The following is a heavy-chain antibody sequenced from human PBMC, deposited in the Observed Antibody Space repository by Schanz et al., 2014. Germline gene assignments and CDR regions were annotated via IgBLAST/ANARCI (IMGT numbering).Heavy chain of an antibody. Sequence: EVQLAESGGGLVQPGGSLRLSCAASGFTFSSYSMNWVRQAPGKGLEWVSYISSASSTINYADSVKGRFTISSDNSKSTLYLQMSSLRAEDTAGYYCAKSQGSSFDSWGQGTLIAVSS. D-gene: IGHD6-13*01. CDR3: AKSQGSSFDS. CDR2: ISSASSTI. V-gene: IGHV3-48*01. CDR1: GFTFSSYS. J-gene: IGHJ4*02.